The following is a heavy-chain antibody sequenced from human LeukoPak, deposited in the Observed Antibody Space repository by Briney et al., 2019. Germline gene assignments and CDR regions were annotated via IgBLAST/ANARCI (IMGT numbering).Heavy chain of an antibody. CDR1: GGSFSGYY. CDR2: INHSGST. Sequence: SETLSLTCAVYGGSFSGYYWSLIRQPPGKGLEWIGEINHSGSTNYNPSLKSRVTTSVDTSKNQFSLKLSSVTAADTAVYYCASFPSIAARPSYWGQGTLVTVSS. CDR3: ASFPSIAARPSY. J-gene: IGHJ4*02. D-gene: IGHD6-6*01. V-gene: IGHV4-34*01.